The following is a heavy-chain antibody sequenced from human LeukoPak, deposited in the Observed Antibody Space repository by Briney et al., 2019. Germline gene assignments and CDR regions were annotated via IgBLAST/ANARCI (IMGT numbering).Heavy chain of an antibody. CDR3: ARGVCSDGDYGNNWFDP. J-gene: IGHJ5*02. CDR2: INHSGST. CDR1: GGSFSGYY. V-gene: IGHV4-34*01. D-gene: IGHD4-17*01. Sequence: PSETLSLTCAVYGGSFSGYYWSWIRQPPGKGLEWIGEINHSGSTNYNPSLKSRVTISVDTSKNQFSLKLSSVTAADTAVYYCARGVCSDGDYGNNWFDPWGQGTLVTVSS.